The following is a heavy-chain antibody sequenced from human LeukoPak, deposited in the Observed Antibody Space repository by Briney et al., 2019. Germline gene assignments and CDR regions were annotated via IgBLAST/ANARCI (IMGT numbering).Heavy chain of an antibody. V-gene: IGHV1-2*02. J-gene: IGHJ4*02. CDR3: ARDYYGGNPDY. CDR1: GYTFTVYQ. D-gene: IGHD4-23*01. Sequence: WASVKVSCKTSGYTFTVYQVHWVRQAPGQGLEWMGWINPNSGGRNYAQKFQGRVTMTSDTSISTVYMELSSLRSDDTAVYYCARDYYGGNPDYWGQGTLVTVSS. CDR2: INPNSGGR.